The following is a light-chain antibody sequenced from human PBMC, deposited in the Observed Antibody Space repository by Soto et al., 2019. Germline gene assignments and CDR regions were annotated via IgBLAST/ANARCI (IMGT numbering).Light chain of an antibody. Sequence: EIVMTQSPATLSVSPGERPTFSCRASKRFGSNLAWYQQKPGQPPRLLIYGASTRATGIPARFSGSGSGTEFTLTISSLQSEDFAVYYCQQYNNWPAWTFGQGTKVEIK. CDR3: QQYNNWPAWT. V-gene: IGKV3-15*01. CDR1: KRFGSN. J-gene: IGKJ1*01. CDR2: GAS.